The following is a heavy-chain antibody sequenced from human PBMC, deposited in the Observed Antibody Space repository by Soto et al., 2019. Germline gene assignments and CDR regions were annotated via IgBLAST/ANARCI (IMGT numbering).Heavy chain of an antibody. D-gene: IGHD3-10*01. V-gene: IGHV3-11*06. CDR2: ISSSSSYT. J-gene: IGHJ6*02. CDR3: ASLIGMDV. Sequence: GGSLRLSCAPSRFPCSDYYIIWIRQAPVKGLDWVSYISSSSSYTNYADSVKGRFTISRDNAKNSLYLQMNSLRAEDTAVYYCASLIGMDVWGQGTTVTVSS. CDR1: RFPCSDYY.